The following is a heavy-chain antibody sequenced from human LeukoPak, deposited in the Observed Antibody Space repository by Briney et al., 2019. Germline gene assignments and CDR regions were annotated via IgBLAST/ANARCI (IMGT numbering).Heavy chain of an antibody. CDR3: ARAQQGPYSSSWYNWFDP. CDR2: IYYSGST. V-gene: IGHV4-59*08. D-gene: IGHD6-13*01. Sequence: KASETLSLTCTVSGGSISSYYWSWIRQPPGKGLEWIGYIYYSGSTNYNPSLKSRVTMSVDTSKNQFSLKLSSVTAADTAVYYCARAQQGPYSSSWYNWFDPWGQGTLVTVSS. J-gene: IGHJ5*02. CDR1: GGSISSYY.